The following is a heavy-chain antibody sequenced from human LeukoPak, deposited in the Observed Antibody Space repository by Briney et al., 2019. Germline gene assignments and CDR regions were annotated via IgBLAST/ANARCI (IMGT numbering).Heavy chain of an antibody. V-gene: IGHV3-23*01. CDR2: ISNSGGRT. CDR3: AKSYNGYESKPDY. CDR1: GFTFSSYA. Sequence: GGSLRLSCAASGFTFSSYAMSWVRQAPGKGLEWVSSISNSGGRTFYTDSVKGRFTISIDNSKITLYLQMNSLRAEDTAVYYCAKSYNGYESKPDYWGQGTLVTVSS. J-gene: IGHJ4*02. D-gene: IGHD5-12*01.